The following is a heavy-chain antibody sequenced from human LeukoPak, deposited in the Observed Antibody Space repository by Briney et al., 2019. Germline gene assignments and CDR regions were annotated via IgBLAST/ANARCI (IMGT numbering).Heavy chain of an antibody. D-gene: IGHD6-13*01. CDR2: ISGSGGST. CDR3: AKVGLSSSYGY. J-gene: IGHJ4*02. Sequence: QPGGSLRLSCAASGFTFSSYAMSWVRQAPGKGLEWVSAISGSGGSTYYADSVKGRFTISRNNSKNTLYLKMNSLRAEDTAVYYCAKVGLSSSYGYWGQGTLVTVSS. CDR1: GFTFSSYA. V-gene: IGHV3-23*01.